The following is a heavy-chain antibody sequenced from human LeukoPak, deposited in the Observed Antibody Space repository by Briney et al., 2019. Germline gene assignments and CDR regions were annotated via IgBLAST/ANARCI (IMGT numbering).Heavy chain of an antibody. D-gene: IGHD1-26*01. V-gene: IGHV1-8*01. CDR3: ARDGSYYEGFDY. Sequence: WASVKASCKASGYTFTSYDINWVRQATGQGLEWMGWMNPNSGNTGYAQKFQGRVTMTRNTSISTAYMELSSLRSEDTAVYYCARDGSYYEGFDYWGQGTLVTVSS. CDR1: GYTFTSYD. CDR2: MNPNSGNT. J-gene: IGHJ4*02.